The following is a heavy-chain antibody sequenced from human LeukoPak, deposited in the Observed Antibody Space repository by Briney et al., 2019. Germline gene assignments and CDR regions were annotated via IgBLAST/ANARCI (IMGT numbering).Heavy chain of an antibody. Sequence: SETLSLTCTVSGGSISSGSYYWSWIRQPAGKGLEWIGRIYTSGSTNYNPSLKSRVTISVDTSKNQLSLKLSSVTAADTAVYYCAREKEYSSSWYSNWFDPWGQGTLVTVSS. CDR3: AREKEYSSSWYSNWFDP. CDR1: GGSISSGSYY. V-gene: IGHV4-61*02. CDR2: IYTSGST. D-gene: IGHD6-13*01. J-gene: IGHJ5*02.